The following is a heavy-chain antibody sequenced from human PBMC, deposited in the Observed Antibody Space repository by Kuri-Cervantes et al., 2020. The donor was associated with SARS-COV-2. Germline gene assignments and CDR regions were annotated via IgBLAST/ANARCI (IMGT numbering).Heavy chain of an antibody. J-gene: IGHJ1*01. Sequence: GGSLRLSCAASGFTFSSYSMSWVRQAPGKGLEWVSSISGSSSYIYYADSVKGRFTISRDNAKNSLYLQMNSLRAEDTAVYYCAREGSSPTLFQHWGQGTLVTVSS. CDR3: AREGSSPTLFQH. CDR1: GFTFSSYS. D-gene: IGHD2-2*01. V-gene: IGHV3-21*01. CDR2: ISGSSSYI.